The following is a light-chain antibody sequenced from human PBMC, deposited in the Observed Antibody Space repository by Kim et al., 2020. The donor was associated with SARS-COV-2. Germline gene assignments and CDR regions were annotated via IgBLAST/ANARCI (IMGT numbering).Light chain of an antibody. CDR2: KAS. CDR3: QQYYTYPYT. J-gene: IGKJ2*01. Sequence: DIQMTQSPSTLSATVGDRVTVTCRASQTISDWLAWYQQKPGKAPKLLINKASNLESGVPSRFIGSGSGTEFTPTISSLQTDDFATYYCQQYYTYPYTFGQGTKVDIK. CDR1: QTISDW. V-gene: IGKV1-5*03.